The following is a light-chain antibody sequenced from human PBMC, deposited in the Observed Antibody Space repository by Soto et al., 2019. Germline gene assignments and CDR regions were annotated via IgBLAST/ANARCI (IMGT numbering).Light chain of an antibody. Sequence: DIPMTQSPSSLSASIGDRVTITCRASQSISNYLNWYQQKPGKAPNLLIYATSSLQSGVPSRFSGSGSGTDFTLTISSLQPEDFAIYYCQQSYSTPYTFGQGTKLDIK. J-gene: IGKJ2*01. CDR2: ATS. CDR3: QQSYSTPYT. CDR1: QSISNY. V-gene: IGKV1-39*01.